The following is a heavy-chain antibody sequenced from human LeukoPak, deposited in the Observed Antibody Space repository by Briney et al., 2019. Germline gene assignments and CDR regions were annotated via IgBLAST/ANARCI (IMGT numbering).Heavy chain of an antibody. J-gene: IGHJ5*02. CDR3: AREGPGNWFDP. V-gene: IGHV1-69*05. CDR2: IIPIFGTA. Sequence: SVKVSCKASGGTFSSYAISWVRQAPGQGLEWMGGIIPIFGTANYAQKLQGRVTMTTDTSTSTAYMELRSLRSDDTAVYYCAREGPGNWFDPWGQGTLVTVSS. CDR1: GGTFSSYA.